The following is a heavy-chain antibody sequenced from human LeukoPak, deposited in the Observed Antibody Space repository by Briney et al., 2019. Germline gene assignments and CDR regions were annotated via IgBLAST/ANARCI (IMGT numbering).Heavy chain of an antibody. D-gene: IGHD3-22*01. CDR1: GYSISSGYY. V-gene: IGHV4-38-2*02. J-gene: IGHJ5*02. CDR3: ARDQTYYSDSTWFWFDP. CDR2: IYHSGST. Sequence: PSETLSLTCAVSGYSISSGYYWGWIRQPPGKGLEWIGSIYHSGSTYYNPSLKSRVTISVDTSKNQFSLKLSSVTAADTAVYYCARDQTYYSDSTWFWFDPWGQGTLVTVSS.